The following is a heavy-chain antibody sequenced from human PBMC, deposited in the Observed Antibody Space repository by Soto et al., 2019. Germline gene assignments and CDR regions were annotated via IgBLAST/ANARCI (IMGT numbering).Heavy chain of an antibody. D-gene: IGHD1-1*01. CDR3: AHGRGWVDRNDGDSDF. CDR2: IYWDYDN. V-gene: IGHV2-5*02. CDR1: GFSLTSRPLG. Sequence: QITLKESGPTLVKPTETLTLTCSFSGFSLTSRPLGVGWIRQPPGKAPPCLALIYWDYDNRDSPSLSRRLAITKDTPKSQVVLTIATVYPVDTATYYCAHGRGWVDRNDGDSDFWCQGTPVTVTS. J-gene: IGHJ4*02.